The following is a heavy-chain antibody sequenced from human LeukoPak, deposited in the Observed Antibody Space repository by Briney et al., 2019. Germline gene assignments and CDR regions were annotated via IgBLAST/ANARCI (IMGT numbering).Heavy chain of an antibody. CDR1: GVSISSFY. D-gene: IGHD6-6*01. CDR3: AGRYDYSSSGHFDY. CDR2: IYYSGST. J-gene: IGHJ4*02. Sequence: SETLSLTCTVSGVSISSFYWSWIRQPPGKGLEWIGYIYYSGSTNYNPSLKSRVTISVDTSKNQFSLKLRSVTAADTAVYYCAGRYDYSSSGHFDYWGQGTLVTVSS. V-gene: IGHV4-59*01.